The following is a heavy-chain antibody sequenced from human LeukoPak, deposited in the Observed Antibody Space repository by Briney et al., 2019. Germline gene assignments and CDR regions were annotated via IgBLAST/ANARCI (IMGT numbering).Heavy chain of an antibody. CDR1: GFTFSSYA. V-gene: IGHV3-23*01. D-gene: IGHD6-25*01. CDR3: AKGSEEDYYYYGMDV. J-gene: IGHJ6*04. Sequence: GGSLRLSCAASGFTFSSYAMSWVRQAPGKGLEWGSAISGSGGSIYYADSVKGRFTISRDNSKNTLYLQMNSLRAEDTAVYYCAKGSEEDYYYYGMDVWGKGTTVTVSS. CDR2: ISGSGGSI.